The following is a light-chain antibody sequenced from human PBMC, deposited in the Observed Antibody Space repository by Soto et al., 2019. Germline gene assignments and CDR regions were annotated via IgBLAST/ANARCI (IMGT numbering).Light chain of an antibody. J-gene: IGKJ1*01. CDR3: QYYGSTYPRT. CDR1: QSGYSSY. CDR2: DAS. V-gene: IGKV3-20*01. Sequence: EIVLTQSPGTLSLSPGERASLSCRASQSGYSSYLAWYQQKPCQAPRLVIYDASNKATGLPDRFSGSGSGTGFTLTISRLETEDFAEYYCQYYGSTYPRTFGQGTKFEI.